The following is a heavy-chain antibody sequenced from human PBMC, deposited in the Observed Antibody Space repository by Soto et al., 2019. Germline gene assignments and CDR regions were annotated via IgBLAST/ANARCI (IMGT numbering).Heavy chain of an antibody. V-gene: IGHV4-39*01. CDR2: IYYTGTT. J-gene: IGHJ4*02. CDR3: ARHFSVDYFDF. CDR1: GDSITSNSYF. Sequence: PSETLSLTCTVSGDSITSNSYFWAWIRQPPGKGLEWIGSIYYTGTTYYNPSLKSRVTISVDRSKNQFSLKLSSVTAADTAVYYFARHFSVDYFDFWGQGALVTLSS.